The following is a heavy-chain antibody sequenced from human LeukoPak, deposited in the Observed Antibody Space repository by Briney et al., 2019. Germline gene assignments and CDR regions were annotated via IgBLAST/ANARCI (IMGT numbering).Heavy chain of an antibody. J-gene: IGHJ4*02. CDR1: GYTFTVYY. CDR3: ARGGMYSSSGGDFDY. V-gene: IGHV1-2*04. CDR2: INPDSGGT. Sequence: ASVKVSCKASGYTFTVYYMHWVRQAPGQGLEWMGWINPDSGGTNYAQKFQGWVTMTRDTSITTVYMELSRLRSDVTAVYYCARGGMYSSSGGDFDYWGQGTLVTFSS. D-gene: IGHD6-13*01.